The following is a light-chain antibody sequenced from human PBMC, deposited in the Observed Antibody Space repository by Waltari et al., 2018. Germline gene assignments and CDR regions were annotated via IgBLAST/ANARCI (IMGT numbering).Light chain of an antibody. CDR2: YDN. CDR3: ATWDDSLNAYV. J-gene: IGLJ1*01. V-gene: IGLV1-36*01. Sequence: QSVLTQPPSVSGAPRQRVTISCSRSSSNIENNAVNWYQHLPGRAPKLLIRYDNLLPSGVSARFSASKSGTSASLAISGLQSDDEADYYCATWDDSLNAYVFGSGTKVTVV. CDR1: SSNIENNA.